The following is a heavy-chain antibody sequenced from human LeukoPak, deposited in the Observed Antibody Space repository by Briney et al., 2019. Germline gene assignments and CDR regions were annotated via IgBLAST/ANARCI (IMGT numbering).Heavy chain of an antibody. CDR2: IKSKTDGGTT. D-gene: IGHD6-19*01. CDR3: TTGVTGYSSGWYPYYFDY. Sequence: GGSLRLSCAASGFTFSNAWVSWVRQAPGKGLEWVGRIKSKTDGGTTDYAAPVKGRFTISRDDSKNTLYLQMNSLETEDTAVYYCTTGVTGYSSGWYPYYFDYWGQGTLVTVSS. CDR1: GFTFSNAW. J-gene: IGHJ4*02. V-gene: IGHV3-15*01.